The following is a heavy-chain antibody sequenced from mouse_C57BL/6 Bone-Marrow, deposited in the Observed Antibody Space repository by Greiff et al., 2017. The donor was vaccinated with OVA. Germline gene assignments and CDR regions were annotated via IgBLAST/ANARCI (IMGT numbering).Heavy chain of an antibody. Sequence: EVQLVESGPGLVKPSQSLSLTCSVTGYSITSGYYWNWIRQFPGNKLEWMGYISYDGSNNYNPSLKNRISITRDTSKNQFFLKLNSVTTEDTATYYCARDYYGSSYDAWFAYWGQGTLVTVSA. CDR1: GYSITSGYY. CDR3: ARDYYGSSYDAWFAY. J-gene: IGHJ3*01. CDR2: ISYDGSN. V-gene: IGHV3-6*01. D-gene: IGHD1-1*01.